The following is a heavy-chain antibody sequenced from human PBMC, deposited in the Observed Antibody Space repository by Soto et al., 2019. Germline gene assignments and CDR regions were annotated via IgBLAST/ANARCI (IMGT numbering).Heavy chain of an antibody. D-gene: IGHD3-22*01. CDR3: ARGYTMIVVVTIPHPMDV. CDR2: IIPIFGTA. J-gene: IGHJ6*02. V-gene: IGHV1-69*01. CDR1: GGTFSSYA. Sequence: QVQLVQSGAEVKKPGSSVKVSCKASGGTFSSYAISWVRQAPGQGLEWMGGIIPIFGTANYAQKFQGRVTITADESTSTAYMELSSLGSEDTAMYYWARGYTMIVVVTIPHPMDVRGQGTTVTVSS.